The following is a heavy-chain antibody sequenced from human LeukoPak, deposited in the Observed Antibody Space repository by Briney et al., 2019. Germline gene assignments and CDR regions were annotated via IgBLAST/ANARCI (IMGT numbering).Heavy chain of an antibody. Sequence: ASVNLSCNASGYTFTSNGISWVRQAPGPGLGWIGWSSAWNGNINDAQKLQCRVTMTTDTSTSIAYMKLRSLRSDDTAVYYCARERRYYDSRGYEQDAFDIWGQGTMVTVAS. D-gene: IGHD3-22*01. J-gene: IGHJ3*02. CDR3: ARERRYYDSRGYEQDAFDI. CDR2: SSAWNGNI. CDR1: GYTFTSNG. V-gene: IGHV1-18*01.